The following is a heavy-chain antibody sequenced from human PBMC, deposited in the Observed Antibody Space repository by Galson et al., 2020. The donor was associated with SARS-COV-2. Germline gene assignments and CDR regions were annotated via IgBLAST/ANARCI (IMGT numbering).Heavy chain of an antibody. CDR2: VSYDGSGT. CDR1: GFTFSSYG. D-gene: IGHD3-10*01. Sequence: GESLKISCAASGFTFSSYGMHWVRQAPGKGLEWLAVVSYDGSGTYYADSVKGRFTISRDNSKNTLYLQMNSPRAEDTAVYYCAKEDVTMFQGVTEYYFDYWGQGTLVTVSS. J-gene: IGHJ4*02. CDR3: AKEDVTMFQGVTEYYFDY. V-gene: IGHV3-30*18.